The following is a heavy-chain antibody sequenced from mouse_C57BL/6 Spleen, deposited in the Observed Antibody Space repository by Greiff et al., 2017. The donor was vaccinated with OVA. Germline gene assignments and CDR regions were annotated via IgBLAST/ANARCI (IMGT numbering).Heavy chain of an antibody. J-gene: IGHJ2*01. Sequence: QVQLQQPGAELVRPGSSVKLSCKASGYTFTSYWMHWVKQRPIQGLEWIGNIDPSDSETHYNQKFKDKATLTVDKSSSTAYMQLSSLTSEDSAVYYCAREQSGSSSLPYFDYWGQGTTLTVSS. CDR3: AREQSGSSSLPYFDY. CDR2: IDPSDSET. CDR1: GYTFTSYW. D-gene: IGHD1-1*01. V-gene: IGHV1-52*01.